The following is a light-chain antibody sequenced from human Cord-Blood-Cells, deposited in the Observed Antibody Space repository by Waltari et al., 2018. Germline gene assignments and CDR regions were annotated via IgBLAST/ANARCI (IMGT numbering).Light chain of an antibody. V-gene: IGKV3-15*01. Sequence: EIVMTQSPATLPVSPGERAPLSCRASQSVSSDLAWYQQKPGQAPRLLIYGASTRATGIPARFSGSGSGTESTLTISSLQSKDSAVYYCQQYKNWPPWTFGQGTKVEIK. CDR1: QSVSSD. CDR2: GAS. J-gene: IGKJ1*01. CDR3: QQYKNWPPWT.